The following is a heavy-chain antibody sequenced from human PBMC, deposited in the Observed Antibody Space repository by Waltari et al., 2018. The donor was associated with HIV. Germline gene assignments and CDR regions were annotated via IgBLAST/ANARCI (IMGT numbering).Heavy chain of an antibody. V-gene: IGHV3-21*01. J-gene: IGHJ4*02. CDR2: ISKNSDYI. CDR3: ARDVGQWLGPVDH. CDR1: GFTFSDSS. D-gene: IGHD6-19*01. Sequence: EVQLVESGGGLVKPGGSLRLSCAASGFTFSDSSMNWVRQAPGKGLEWVSSISKNSDYIYYAASVKGRFTMSRDNSKNTLYLQMNSLRVEDTAVYYCARDVGQWLGPVDHWGQGTLVTVSS.